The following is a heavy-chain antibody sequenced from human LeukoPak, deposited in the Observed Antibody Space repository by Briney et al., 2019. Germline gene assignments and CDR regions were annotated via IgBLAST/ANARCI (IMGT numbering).Heavy chain of an antibody. CDR3: TLIQGWGAGSYFLDY. CDR1: GFSIENDW. D-gene: IGHD3-10*01. Sequence: PGGSLRLSCAASGFSIENDWMSWVWQAPGKGLEWVGRVKSYNAGGITHYAAPVKGRFIISRDDSKNMLYLQMDSLKTEDTAVYYCTLIQGWGAGSYFLDYWGQGALVTVSS. J-gene: IGHJ4*02. CDR2: VKSYNAGGIT. V-gene: IGHV3-15*01.